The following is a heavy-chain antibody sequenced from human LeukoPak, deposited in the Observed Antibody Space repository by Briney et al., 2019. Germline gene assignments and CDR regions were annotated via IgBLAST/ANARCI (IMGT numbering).Heavy chain of an antibody. J-gene: IGHJ3*02. CDR2: IHYDGSKK. Sequence: PGGSLRLSCAASGFIFSSYGIHWVRQAPGKGLEWVTFIHYDGSKKNYADSVKGRFTISRDNSKNTLYLQMNSLRAEDTAVYYCAKETRITMIVVVKNPRGDAFDIWGQGTMVTVSS. V-gene: IGHV3-30*02. CDR3: AKETRITMIVVVKNPRGDAFDI. D-gene: IGHD3-22*01. CDR1: GFIFSSYG.